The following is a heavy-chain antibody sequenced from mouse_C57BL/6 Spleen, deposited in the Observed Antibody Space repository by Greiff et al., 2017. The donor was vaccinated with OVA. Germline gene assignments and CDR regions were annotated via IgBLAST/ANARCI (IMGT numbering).Heavy chain of an antibody. V-gene: IGHV1-76*01. Sequence: VQLKESGAELVRPGASVKLSCKASGYTFTDYYINWVKQRPGQGLEWIARIYPGSGNTYYNEKFKGKATLTAEKSSSTAYMQLSSLTSEDSAVYFCARDRSPYYAMDYWGQGTSVTVSS. CDR1: GYTFTDYY. J-gene: IGHJ4*01. CDR3: ARDRSPYYAMDY. CDR2: IYPGSGNT.